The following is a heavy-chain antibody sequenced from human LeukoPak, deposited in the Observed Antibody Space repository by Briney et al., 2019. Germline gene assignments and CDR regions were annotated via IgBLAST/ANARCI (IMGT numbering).Heavy chain of an antibody. Sequence: GRSLRLSCAASGFTFSSYGMHWVRQASGKGLEWVGRIRTKANSYATAYTASVKGRFTISRDDSKNTAYLQMNSLKTEDTAVYYCTNLPYDFEYGWGQGTLVTVSS. CDR3: TNLPYDFEYG. V-gene: IGHV3-73*01. D-gene: IGHD3-3*01. J-gene: IGHJ4*02. CDR1: GFTFSSYG. CDR2: IRTKANSYAT.